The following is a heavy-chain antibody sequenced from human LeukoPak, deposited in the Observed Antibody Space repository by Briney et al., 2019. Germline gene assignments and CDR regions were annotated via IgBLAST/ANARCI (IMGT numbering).Heavy chain of an antibody. CDR1: GFTFSSYA. D-gene: IGHD6-13*01. CDR2: INKGGGTT. J-gene: IGHJ6*02. V-gene: IGHV3-23*01. CDR3: AKFPDSSSWYLFGYYYGMDV. Sequence: TGGSLRLSCTGSGFTFSSYAMTWVRQAPGEGLEWVSTINKGGGTTYDTASVKGRFTVSRDNSKNTLYLQMNSLRAEDTAVYYCAKFPDSSSWYLFGYYYGMDVWGQGTTVTVSS.